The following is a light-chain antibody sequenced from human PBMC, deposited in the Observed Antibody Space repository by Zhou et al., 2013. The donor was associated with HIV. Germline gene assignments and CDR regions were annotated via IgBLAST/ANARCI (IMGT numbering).Light chain of an antibody. CDR3: QQSYSTPRT. V-gene: IGKV1-39*01. CDR2: AAS. J-gene: IGKJ1*01. CDR1: QSISSS. Sequence: DIQMTQSPSSLSASVGDRVTITCRASQSISSSLNWYQQKPGKAPKLLIYAASSLQSGVPSRFSGSGSGTDFTLTISSLQPEDFATYYCQQSYSTPRTFGQGTKVE.